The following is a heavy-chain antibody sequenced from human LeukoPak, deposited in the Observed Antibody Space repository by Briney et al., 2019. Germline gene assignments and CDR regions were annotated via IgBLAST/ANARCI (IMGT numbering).Heavy chain of an antibody. CDR1: GFTFSSYG. CDR2: ISYDGSNK. CDR3: AKDMGDYVWGSQPDY. V-gene: IGHV3-30*18. D-gene: IGHD3-16*01. Sequence: GGSLRLSCAASGFTFSSYGMHWVRQAPGKGLEWVAVISYDGSNKYYADSVKGRFTISGDNSKNTLYLQMNSLRAEDTAVYYCAKDMGDYVWGSQPDYWGQGTLVTVSS. J-gene: IGHJ4*02.